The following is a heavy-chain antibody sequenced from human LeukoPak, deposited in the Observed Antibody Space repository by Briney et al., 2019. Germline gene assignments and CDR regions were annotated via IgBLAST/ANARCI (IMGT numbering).Heavy chain of an antibody. CDR3: ASPLQGYGSAAYYNGRSAGRFDI. CDR1: GGSISSYY. J-gene: IGHJ3*02. D-gene: IGHD3-10*01. CDR2: IYYSGST. Sequence: SETLSLTCTVSGGSISSYYWSWIRQPPGKGLEWIGYIYYSGSTNYKPSLKSRVTISVETSKNQFSLKLRSVTAADTAVYYCASPLQGYGSAAYYNGRSAGRFDIWGQGTMVSVSS. V-gene: IGHV4-59*01.